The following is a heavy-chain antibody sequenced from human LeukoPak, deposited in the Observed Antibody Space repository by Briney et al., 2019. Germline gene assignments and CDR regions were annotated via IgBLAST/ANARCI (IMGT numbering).Heavy chain of an antibody. D-gene: IGHD3-16*02. J-gene: IGHJ4*02. CDR1: GYTFTSYY. CDR2: INPSGGST. CDR3: AREITFGGVIAPFDY. Sequence: ASVKVSCKASGYTFTSYYMHWVRQAPGQGLEGMGIINPSGGSTSYAQKFQGRVTMTRDTSTSTVYMELSSLRSEDTAVYYCAREITFGGVIAPFDYWGQGTLVTVSS. V-gene: IGHV1-46*01.